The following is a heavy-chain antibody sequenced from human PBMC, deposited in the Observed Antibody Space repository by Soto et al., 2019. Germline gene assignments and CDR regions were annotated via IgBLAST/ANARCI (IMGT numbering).Heavy chain of an antibody. CDR2: IKQDGSEK. D-gene: IGHD5-12*01. CDR1: GFTFSSYW. CDR3: ARENRYEGYYHYYMDV. J-gene: IGHJ6*03. Sequence: GGSLRLSCAASGFTFSSYWMSWVRQAPGKGLEWVANIKQDGSEKYYVDSVKGRFTISRDNAKNSLYLQMNSLRAEDTAVYYCARENRYEGYYHYYMDVWGKGTTVTVSS. V-gene: IGHV3-7*01.